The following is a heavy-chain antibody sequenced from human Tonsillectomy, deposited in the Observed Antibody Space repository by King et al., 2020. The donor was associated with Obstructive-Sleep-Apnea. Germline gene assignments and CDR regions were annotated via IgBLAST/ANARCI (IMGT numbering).Heavy chain of an antibody. Sequence: VQLVESGGGVVQPGRSLRLSCAASGFTFSNYGMHWVRQAPGKGLEWVALIRYDGSNKDYADSVKGRFTISRDNSKNTLYLQMNRLRAEDTAVYYCAKDQDGSSYLFDYWGQGTLVTVSS. CDR1: GFTFSNYG. CDR2: IRYDGSNK. D-gene: IGHD6-6*01. J-gene: IGHJ4*02. V-gene: IGHV3-30*02. CDR3: AKDQDGSSYLFDY.